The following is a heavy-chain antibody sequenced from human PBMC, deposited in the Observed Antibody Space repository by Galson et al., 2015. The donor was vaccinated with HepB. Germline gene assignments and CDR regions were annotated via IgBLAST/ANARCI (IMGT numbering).Heavy chain of an antibody. V-gene: IGHV4-39*01. CDR1: GGAISSSSYY. CDR3: ARHKRDVDDWFDP. D-gene: IGHD5-24*01. J-gene: IGHJ5*02. Sequence: ETLSLTCTVSGGAISSSSYYWGWIRQPPGKGLEWIGSIYYSGSTYYNPSLKSRVTISVDTSKNQFSLKLSSVTAADTAVYYCARHKRDVDDWFDPWGQGTLVTVSS. CDR2: IYYSGST.